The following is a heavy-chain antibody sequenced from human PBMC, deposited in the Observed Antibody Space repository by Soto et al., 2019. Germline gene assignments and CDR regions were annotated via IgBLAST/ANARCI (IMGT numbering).Heavy chain of an antibody. J-gene: IGHJ6*02. V-gene: IGHV1-2*04. D-gene: IGHD1-26*01. Sequence: ASVKVSCKASGYTFTGYYMHWVRQAPGQGLEWMGWINPNSGGTNYAQKFQGWVTMTRDTSISTAYMELSRLRSDDTAVYYCARDGLPRGSYSSYYYYGMDVWGQGTTVTVSS. CDR1: GYTFTGYY. CDR2: INPNSGGT. CDR3: ARDGLPRGSYSSYYYYGMDV.